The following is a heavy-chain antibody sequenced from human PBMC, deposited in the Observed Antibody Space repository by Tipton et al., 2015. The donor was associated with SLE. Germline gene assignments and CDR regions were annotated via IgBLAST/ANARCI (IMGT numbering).Heavy chain of an antibody. Sequence: TLSLTCAVYGGSFSGYYWSWIRQPPGKGLEWIGEINHSGSTNYNPSLKSRVTISVDTSKNQFSLKLSSVTAADTAVYYCARDAYYRYWGQGTLVTVSS. CDR1: GGSFSGYY. D-gene: IGHD3-10*01. CDR3: ARDAYYRY. V-gene: IGHV4-34*01. CDR2: INHSGST. J-gene: IGHJ4*02.